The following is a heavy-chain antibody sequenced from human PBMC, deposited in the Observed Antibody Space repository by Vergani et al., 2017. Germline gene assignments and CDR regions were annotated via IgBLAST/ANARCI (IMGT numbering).Heavy chain of an antibody. V-gene: IGHV3-23*01. CDR2: LTGCGGST. Sequence: EVQLLESGGSLKQPGGSVRLSCAASGFTFSTYAMHWVRQAPGKGLEWVSALTGCGGSTYYADSFKGRFIISRDNSRDTLYLQMNSLRPEDTATYYCVKDAGSYENFFDSWGQGTLVTVSS. D-gene: IGHD1-26*01. CDR1: GFTFSTYA. J-gene: IGHJ4*02. CDR3: VKDAGSYENFFDS.